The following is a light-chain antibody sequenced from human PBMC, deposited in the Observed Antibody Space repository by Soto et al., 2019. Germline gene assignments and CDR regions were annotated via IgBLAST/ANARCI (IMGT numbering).Light chain of an antibody. CDR1: QSVSDN. J-gene: IGKJ2*01. CDR3: QQSNNWPYT. CDR2: GAS. V-gene: IGKV3-15*01. Sequence: EIVMTQSPATLSVSPGERATLSCRASQSVSDNLAWYQKKPCQAPRLLIYGASTRATGIPARFSGSGSGTEFTLTISSLQSEDVAVYYCQQSNNWPYTFGQGTKVDIK.